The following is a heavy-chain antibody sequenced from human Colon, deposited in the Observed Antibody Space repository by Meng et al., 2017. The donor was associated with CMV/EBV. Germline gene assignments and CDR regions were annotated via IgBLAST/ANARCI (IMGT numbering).Heavy chain of an antibody. J-gene: IGHJ4*02. CDR1: YTFTDYA. CDR3: ARGGGEIYYGSGACDY. CDR2: INTDTGNP. D-gene: IGHD3-10*01. Sequence: YTFTDYALNWVRQAPGQGLEWMGWINTDTGNPTYAQGFTGRFVFSLDTSVSTAYLQISSLKAEDTAVYYCARGGGEIYYGSGACDYWGQGALVTVSS. V-gene: IGHV7-4-1*02.